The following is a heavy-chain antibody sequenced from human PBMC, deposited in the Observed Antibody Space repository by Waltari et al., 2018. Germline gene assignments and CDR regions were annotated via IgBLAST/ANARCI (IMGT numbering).Heavy chain of an antibody. D-gene: IGHD3-3*01. J-gene: IGHJ3*02. CDR1: GGSISSYY. Sequence: QVQLQESGPGLVKPSETLSLTCPVSGGSISSYYWSWIRQPPGKGLEWIGYIYYSGSTNYNPSLKSRVTISVDTSKNQFSLKLSSVTAADTAVYYCARLYYDFWSGYAFDIWGQGTMVTVSS. CDR2: IYYSGST. V-gene: IGHV4-59*01. CDR3: ARLYYDFWSGYAFDI.